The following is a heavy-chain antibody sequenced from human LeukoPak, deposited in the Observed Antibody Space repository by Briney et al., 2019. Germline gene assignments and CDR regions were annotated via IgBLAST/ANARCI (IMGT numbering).Heavy chain of an antibody. V-gene: IGHV4-34*01. Sequence: SETLSLTCAVYGGSFSGYFWSWIRQSPGKGLEWIGEINPDGSTDYNPSLKSRVTISVDTSKNQFSLKLSSVTAADTAVYYCARGVGYNWNPRPFDYWGQGTLVTVSS. CDR3: ARGVGYNWNPRPFDY. D-gene: IGHD1-20*01. CDR2: INPDGST. J-gene: IGHJ4*02. CDR1: GGSFSGYF.